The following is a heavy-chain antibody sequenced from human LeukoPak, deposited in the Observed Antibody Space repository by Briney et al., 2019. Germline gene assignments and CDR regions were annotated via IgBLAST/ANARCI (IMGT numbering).Heavy chain of an antibody. CDR1: GYIFTGYY. V-gene: IGHV1-2*02. J-gene: IGHJ5*02. CDR3: SRSADGYNYEPWFDP. CDR2: INPKSGGT. D-gene: IGHD5-24*01. Sequence: GASVKVSCKASGYIFTGYYMHWVRQAPGQGLEWMGWINPKSGGTNFAQKFQGRVTMTRDTSISTAYMELSRVRSDDTAMYYCSRSADGYNYEPWFDPWGRGTLVTVSS.